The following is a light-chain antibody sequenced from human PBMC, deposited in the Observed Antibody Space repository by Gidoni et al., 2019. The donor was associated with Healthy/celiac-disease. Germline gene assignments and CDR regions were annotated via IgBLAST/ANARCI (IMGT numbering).Light chain of an antibody. CDR1: QSISSW. V-gene: IGKV1-5*01. CDR2: DAS. J-gene: IGKJ1*01. CDR3: QQYNSYLWT. Sequence: DIQMTQSPSTLSASVGDRVTITCRASQSISSWLAWYQQQPGNAPKLLIYDASSLESWVPSRFSCSGSGTEFTLTISSLQPDDFATYYCQQYNSYLWTFGQGTKVEIK.